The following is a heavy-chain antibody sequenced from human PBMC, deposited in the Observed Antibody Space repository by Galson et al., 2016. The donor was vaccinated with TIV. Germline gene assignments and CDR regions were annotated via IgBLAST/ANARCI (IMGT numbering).Heavy chain of an antibody. Sequence: SVKVSCKASGGTFISYAVSWVRQSPGQGLEWMGGIIPIFRSAKTSQTFQGRVTLTTDESTSTVYMELTSLKSEDTAVYFCARGTAYDSSSPGVLDIWGQGTMVTVSS. CDR3: ARGTAYDSSSPGVLDI. V-gene: IGHV1-69*05. CDR1: GGTFISYA. D-gene: IGHD3-22*01. CDR2: IIPIFRSA. J-gene: IGHJ3*02.